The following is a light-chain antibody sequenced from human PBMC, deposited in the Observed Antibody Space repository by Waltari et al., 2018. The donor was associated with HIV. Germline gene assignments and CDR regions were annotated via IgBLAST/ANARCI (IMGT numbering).Light chain of an antibody. CDR1: SSDVGGYNY. Sequence: QSALTQPASVSGSPGQSITISCTGTSSDVGGYNYVSWYQQHQGKAPKPMIYDVSHRPSGVSNRFSGSKSGNTASLTISGLQAEDEADYYCSSYTSSSTLDVFGTGTKVTV. J-gene: IGLJ1*01. CDR3: SSYTSSSTLDV. CDR2: DVS. V-gene: IGLV2-14*03.